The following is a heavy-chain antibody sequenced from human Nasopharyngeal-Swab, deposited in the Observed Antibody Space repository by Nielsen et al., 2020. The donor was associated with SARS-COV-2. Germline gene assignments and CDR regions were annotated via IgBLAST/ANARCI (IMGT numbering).Heavy chain of an antibody. V-gene: IGHV4-39*07. Sequence: SETLSLTCTVSSGSISSSSYYWGWIRQPPGKGLEWIGSIYYSGSTNYNPSLKSRVTISVDTSKNQFSLKLSSVTAADTAVYYCARDHPGWFYGMDVWGQGTTVTVSS. CDR3: ARDHPGWFYGMDV. D-gene: IGHD6-19*01. CDR1: SGSISSSSYY. J-gene: IGHJ6*02. CDR2: IYYSGST.